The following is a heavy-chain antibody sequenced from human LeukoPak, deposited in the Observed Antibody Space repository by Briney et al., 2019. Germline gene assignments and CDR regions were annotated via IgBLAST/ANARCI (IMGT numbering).Heavy chain of an antibody. CDR2: IKQDGSEK. CDR1: GFTFSSYW. J-gene: IGHJ3*02. Sequence: PGGSLRLSCAASGFTFSSYWMSWVRQAPGKGLEWVANIKQDGSEKYYVDSVKGRFTISRDNAKNSLYLQMNSLRAEDTAAYYCASGLLWFGEYTLDAFDIWGQGTMVTVSS. V-gene: IGHV3-7*01. CDR3: ASGLLWFGEYTLDAFDI. D-gene: IGHD3-10*01.